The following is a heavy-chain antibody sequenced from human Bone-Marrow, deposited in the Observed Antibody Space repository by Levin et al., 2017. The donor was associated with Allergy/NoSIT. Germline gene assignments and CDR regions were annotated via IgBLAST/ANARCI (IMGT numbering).Heavy chain of an antibody. CDR1: GFTFDDYG. D-gene: IGHD2-15*01. J-gene: IGHJ5*02. CDR2: INWNGGST. Sequence: GGSLRLSCAASGFTFDDYGMSWVRQAPGKGLEWVSGINWNGGSTGYADSVKGRFTISRDNAKNSLYLQMNSLRAEDTALYHCARVSNRDCSGGSCYSFHNWFDPWGQGTLVTVSS. V-gene: IGHV3-20*01. CDR3: ARVSNRDCSGGSCYSFHNWFDP.